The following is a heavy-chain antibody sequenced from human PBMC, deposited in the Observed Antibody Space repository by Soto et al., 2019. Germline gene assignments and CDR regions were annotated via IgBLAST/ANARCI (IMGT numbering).Heavy chain of an antibody. Sequence: GGSLRLSCEASGFNFGDYYMSWVRQAPGKGLEWVSFVSSTGSYTKYSDSVGGRFTVSRDNGKNSLHLQLNSLRVEDTAVYYCARLRVGVNWYFDLWGRGTLVTVYS. J-gene: IGHJ2*01. CDR2: VSSTGSYT. D-gene: IGHD1-26*01. CDR1: GFNFGDYY. CDR3: ARLRVGVNWYFDL. V-gene: IGHV3-11*06.